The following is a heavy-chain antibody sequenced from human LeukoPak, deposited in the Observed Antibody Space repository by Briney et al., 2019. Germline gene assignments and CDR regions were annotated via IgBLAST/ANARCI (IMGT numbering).Heavy chain of an antibody. V-gene: IGHV4-31*03. CDR1: GGSISSGGYY. Sequence: PSQTLSLTCTVSGGSISSGGYYWSWIRQHPGRGLEWIGYIYYSGSTYYNPSLKSRVTISVDTSKNQFSLKLSSVTAADTAVYYCATLVTRSAFDIWGQGTMVTVSS. CDR2: IYYSGST. D-gene: IGHD4-11*01. CDR3: ATLVTRSAFDI. J-gene: IGHJ3*02.